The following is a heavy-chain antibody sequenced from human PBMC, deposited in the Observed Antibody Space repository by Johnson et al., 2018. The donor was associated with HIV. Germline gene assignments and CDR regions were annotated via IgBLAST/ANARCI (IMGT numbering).Heavy chain of an antibody. CDR3: AKPYYYDGSGYLGAFDI. CDR2: ISYDGSNK. V-gene: IGHV3-30*04. CDR1: GFTFSSYA. Sequence: QVQLVESGGGVVQPGRSLRLSCAASGFTFSSYAIHWVRQAPGKGLEWVAVISYDGSNKYYADSVKGRFTISRDNSKNTLYLQMNSLRADDTAVYYCAKPYYYDGSGYLGAFDIWGQGTMVTVSS. J-gene: IGHJ3*02. D-gene: IGHD3-22*01.